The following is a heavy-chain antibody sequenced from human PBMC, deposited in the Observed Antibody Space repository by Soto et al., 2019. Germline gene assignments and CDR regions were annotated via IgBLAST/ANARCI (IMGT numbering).Heavy chain of an antibody. D-gene: IGHD3-9*01. CDR1: GGTFSSYA. CDR3: SREGTYYDTLTGNYPDYYYYYGMDV. V-gene: IGHV1-69*01. CDR2: IIPIFVTP. J-gene: IGHJ6*02. Sequence: QVQLVQSGAEVKNPGSSVKVSCKASGGTFSSYAISWVRQAPGQGLEWMGGIIPIFVTPKYAQRFQGRVTITADESTSKAYMELSSLRSEDTAVYYCSREGTYYDTLTGNYPDYYYYYGMDVWGQGTTVTVSS.